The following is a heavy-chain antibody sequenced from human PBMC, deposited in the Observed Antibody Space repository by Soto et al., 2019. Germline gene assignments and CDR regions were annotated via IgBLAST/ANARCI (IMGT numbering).Heavy chain of an antibody. CDR2: IYYSGST. D-gene: IGHD6-13*01. J-gene: IGHJ3*02. CDR1: GGSISSYY. V-gene: IGHV4-59*01. CDR3: ARVSSSWTDAFDI. Sequence: ASETLSLTCTVSGGSISSYYWNWIRQPPGKGLEWIGYIYYSGSTNYNPSLKSRVTISVDTSKNQFSLKLSSVTAADTAVYYCARVSSSWTDAFDIWGQGTMVTVSS.